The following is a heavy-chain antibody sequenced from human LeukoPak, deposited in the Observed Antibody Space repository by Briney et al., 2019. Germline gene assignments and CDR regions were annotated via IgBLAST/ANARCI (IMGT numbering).Heavy chain of an antibody. CDR3: ARDYYGDYAYYGMDV. Sequence: PGGSLRLSCAASGFTFSDYYMSWIRQAPGKGLEWVSYISSSGSTIYYADSVKGRFTISRGSAKNSLYLQMNSLRAEDTAVYYCARDYYGDYAYYGMDVWGQGTTVTVSS. D-gene: IGHD4-17*01. CDR2: ISSSGSTI. J-gene: IGHJ6*02. CDR1: GFTFSDYY. V-gene: IGHV3-11*01.